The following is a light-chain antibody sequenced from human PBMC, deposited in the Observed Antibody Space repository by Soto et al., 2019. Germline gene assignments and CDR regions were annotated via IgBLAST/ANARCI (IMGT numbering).Light chain of an antibody. J-gene: IGKJ2*01. CDR2: GAS. CDR1: QSVSSSY. V-gene: IGKV3-20*01. CDR3: QQYGSSADT. Sequence: EIVLTQSPGTLSLSPGERATLSCRASQSVSSSYLAWYQQKPGQAPRLLIYGASSRATGIPDRFSGSGSGTDFTLTISRLEPEEFAVYYCQQYGSSADTCGQGTKLEIK.